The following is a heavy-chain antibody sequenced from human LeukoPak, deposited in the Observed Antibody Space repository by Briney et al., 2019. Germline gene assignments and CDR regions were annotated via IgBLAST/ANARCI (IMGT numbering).Heavy chain of an antibody. CDR3: ARAVGIAAAGNGYYFDY. CDR1: GGSFSGYY. J-gene: IGHJ4*02. Sequence: PSETLSLTCAVYGGSFSGYYWSWIRQPPGKGLEWIGEINHSGSTNYNPSLKGRVTISVDTSKNQFSLKLSSVTAADTAVYYCARAVGIAAAGNGYYFDYWGQGTLVTVSS. CDR2: INHSGST. D-gene: IGHD6-13*01. V-gene: IGHV4-34*01.